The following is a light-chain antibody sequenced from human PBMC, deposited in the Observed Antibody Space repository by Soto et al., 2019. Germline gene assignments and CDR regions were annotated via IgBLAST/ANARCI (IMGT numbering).Light chain of an antibody. CDR2: EVS. CDR3: GSYAGRTNPPYV. J-gene: IGLJ1*01. Sequence: QSALTQPPSASGSPGQSVTISCTGTSSDVGGYNYVSWYQQHPGKAPKLMIYEVSKRPSGVPDRFSGSKSGNTASLTVSVLQAEDEADYDCGSYAGRTNPPYVFGTGTKLTVL. V-gene: IGLV2-8*01. CDR1: SSDVGGYNY.